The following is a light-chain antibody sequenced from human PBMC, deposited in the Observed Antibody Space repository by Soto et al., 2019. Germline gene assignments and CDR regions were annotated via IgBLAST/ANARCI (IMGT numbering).Light chain of an antibody. CDR2: EVS. CDR1: SSDVGAYNY. CDR3: ISYTSRRIYV. Sequence: QYALTQPASVSGSPGQSITISCTGTSSDVGAYNYVSWYQQHPGRAPKLMIYEVSSRPSGVSNRFSGSKSDNTASLTISGLQAEDEADYYCISYTSRRIYVFGTGTNVTVL. J-gene: IGLJ1*01. V-gene: IGLV2-14*01.